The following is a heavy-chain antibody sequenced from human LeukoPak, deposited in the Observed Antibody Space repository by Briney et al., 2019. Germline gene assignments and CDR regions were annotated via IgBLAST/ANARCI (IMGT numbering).Heavy chain of an antibody. Sequence: SETLSLTCAVYGGSFSGYYWSWIRQPPGKGLEWIGEINHSGSTNFNPSLKSRVTMSVYTSKSQFSLRLSSVTAADTAVYYCARRTGYCSSPSCSSFDYWGQGTLVTVSS. J-gene: IGHJ4*02. D-gene: IGHD2-2*03. CDR1: GGSFSGYY. CDR2: INHSGST. V-gene: IGHV4-34*01. CDR3: ARRTGYCSSPSCSSFDY.